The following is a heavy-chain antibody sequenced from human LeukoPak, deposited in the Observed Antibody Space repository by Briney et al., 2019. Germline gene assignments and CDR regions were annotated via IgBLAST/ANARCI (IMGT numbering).Heavy chain of an antibody. CDR1: GFTLSSYA. Sequence: GGSLRLSCAASGFTLSSYAMHWVRQAPGKGLEWMTIISYDGSNKYYADSVKGRFTISRDNSKNTLYLQMNSLRAEDTAVYYCARRGGNDVGFYFDYWGQGTLVTVSS. CDR2: ISYDGSNK. D-gene: IGHD1-1*01. J-gene: IGHJ4*02. CDR3: ARRGGNDVGFYFDY. V-gene: IGHV3-30*04.